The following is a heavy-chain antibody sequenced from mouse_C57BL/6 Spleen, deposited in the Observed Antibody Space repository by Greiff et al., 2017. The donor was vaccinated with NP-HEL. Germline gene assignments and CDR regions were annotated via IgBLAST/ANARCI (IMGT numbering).Heavy chain of an antibody. CDR1: GYTFTSYW. CDR2: IDPSDSYT. CDR3: AIRTDYYGSFDY. J-gene: IGHJ2*01. V-gene: IGHV1-59*01. D-gene: IGHD1-1*01. Sequence: QVQLQQPGAELVRPGTSVKLSCKASGYTFTSYWMHWVKQRPGQGLEWIGVIDPSDSYTNYNQKFKGKATLTVDTSSSTAYMQLSSLTSEDSAVYYCAIRTDYYGSFDYWGQGTTLTVSS.